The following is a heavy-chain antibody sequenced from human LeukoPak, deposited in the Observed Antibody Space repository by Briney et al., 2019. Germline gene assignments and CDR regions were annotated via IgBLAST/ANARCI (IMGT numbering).Heavy chain of an antibody. J-gene: IGHJ5*02. CDR1: GFTCSSYA. CDR3: ARGDHYYDNSELLSSLDL. Sequence: GVSLRFSGSASGFTCSSYAFHWVRQAPGRGLEGVAVISYDGRNTYYADSVKGRVTISRDNSKSTLYLQMYSLRPDDTAVYYCARGDHYYDNSELLSSLDLWGQGTLVTVSS. CDR2: ISYDGRNT. D-gene: IGHD3-22*01. V-gene: IGHV3-30*04.